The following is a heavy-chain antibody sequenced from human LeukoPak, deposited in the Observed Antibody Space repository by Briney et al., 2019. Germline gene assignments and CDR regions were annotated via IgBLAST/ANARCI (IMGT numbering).Heavy chain of an antibody. D-gene: IGHD1-26*01. Sequence: PGGSLRLSCAISGFTFGNYWMSWVRQAPRKGLEWVANIKQDGSEKYYVDSVKGRFTISRDNAKNSLNLEMNSLRAEDTAIYYCARDKIEGATLLDYWGPGTLVTVSS. V-gene: IGHV3-7*01. CDR3: ARDKIEGATLLDY. CDR1: GFTFGNYW. J-gene: IGHJ4*02. CDR2: IKQDGSEK.